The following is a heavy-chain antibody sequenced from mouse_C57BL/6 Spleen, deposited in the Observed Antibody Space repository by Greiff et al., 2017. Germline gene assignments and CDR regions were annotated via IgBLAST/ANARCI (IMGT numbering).Heavy chain of an antibody. V-gene: IGHV5-4*01. CDR3: ARDTGSWDRTWYFDV. J-gene: IGHJ1*03. CDR2: ISDGGSYT. Sequence: EVKLVESGGGLVKPGGSLKLSCAASGFTFSSYAMSWVRQTPEKRLEWVATISDGGSYTYYPANVKGRFTISRDNAKNNLYLQMSHLKSEDTAMYYCARDTGSWDRTWYFDVWGTGTTVTVSS. D-gene: IGHD4-1*01. CDR1: GFTFSSYA.